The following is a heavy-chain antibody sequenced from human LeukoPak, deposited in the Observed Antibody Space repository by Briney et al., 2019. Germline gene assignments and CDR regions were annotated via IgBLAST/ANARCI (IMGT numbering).Heavy chain of an antibody. V-gene: IGHV3-21*01. CDR2: ISSSSSYI. J-gene: IGHJ4*02. D-gene: IGHD5-24*01. CDR3: ARVERWLQLGIDY. Sequence: GGSLRLSCAASGFTFSSYSMNWLRQAPGKGLEWVSSISSSSSYIYYADSVKGRFTISRDNAKNSLYLQMNSLRAEDTAVYYCARVERWLQLGIDYWGQGTLVTVSS. CDR1: GFTFSSYS.